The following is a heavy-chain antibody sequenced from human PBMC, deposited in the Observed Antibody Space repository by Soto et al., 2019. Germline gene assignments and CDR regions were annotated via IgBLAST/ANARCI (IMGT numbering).Heavy chain of an antibody. J-gene: IGHJ5*02. V-gene: IGHV4-39*01. CDR3: ARSRYCSGGSCFWWFDP. D-gene: IGHD2-15*01. CDR1: GGSISSSSYY. CDR2: IYYSGST. Sequence: PSETLSLTCTVSGGSISSSSYYWGWIRQPPGKGLEWIGSIYYSGSTYYNPSLKSRVTISVDTSKNQFSLKLSSVTAADTAVYNCARSRYCSGGSCFWWFDPWGQGTLVTVSS.